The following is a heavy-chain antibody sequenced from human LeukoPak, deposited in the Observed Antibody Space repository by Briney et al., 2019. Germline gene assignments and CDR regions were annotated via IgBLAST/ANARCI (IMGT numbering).Heavy chain of an antibody. D-gene: IGHD1-14*01. Sequence: PGGSLRLSCVASGFTFSDHYMSWIRQAPGKGLEWVSAISGSGGSTYYADSVKGRFTISRDNSRNTLYLQMNSLRAEDTAVYYCAKTKPLRGYYMDVWGKGTTVTISS. CDR3: AKTKPLRGYYMDV. CDR1: GFTFSDHY. J-gene: IGHJ6*03. CDR2: ISGSGGST. V-gene: IGHV3-23*01.